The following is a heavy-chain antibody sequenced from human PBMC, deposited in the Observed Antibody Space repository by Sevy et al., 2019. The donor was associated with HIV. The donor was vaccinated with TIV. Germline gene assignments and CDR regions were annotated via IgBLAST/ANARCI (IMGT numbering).Heavy chain of an antibody. CDR1: GGSFSGYY. CDR2: INHSGST. CDR3: ARYVSITMVQGVRSTYYGMDV. J-gene: IGHJ6*02. D-gene: IGHD3-10*01. V-gene: IGHV4-34*01. Sequence: SETLSLTCAVYGGSFSGYYWSWIRQPPGKGLEWIGEINHSGSTNYNPSLKSRVTISVDTSKNQFSLKLSSVTAADTAVYYCARYVSITMVQGVRSTYYGMDVWGQGTTVTVSS.